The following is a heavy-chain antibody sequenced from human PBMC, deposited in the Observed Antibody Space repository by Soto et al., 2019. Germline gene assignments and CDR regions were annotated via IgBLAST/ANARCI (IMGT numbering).Heavy chain of an antibody. D-gene: IGHD3-22*01. CDR2: ISGSGGST. Sequence: EVQLLESGGGLVQPGGSLRLSCAASGFTFSSYAMSWVRQAPGQGLEWVSAISGSGGSTYYADSVKGRFTISRDNSKNTLYLQMNSLRAEDTAVYYGASRYYYGSSGYYLYWGQGTLVTVSS. V-gene: IGHV3-23*01. CDR1: GFTFSSYA. J-gene: IGHJ4*02. CDR3: ASRYYYGSSGYYLY.